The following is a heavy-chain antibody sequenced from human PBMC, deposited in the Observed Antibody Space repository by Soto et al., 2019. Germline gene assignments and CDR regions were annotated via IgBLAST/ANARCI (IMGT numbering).Heavy chain of an antibody. CDR2: ISSSSSTI. CDR3: AGYYGSGSYPEIDY. Sequence: GGSLRLSCAASGFTFSSYWMHWVRQAPGKGLEWVSYISSSSSTIYYADSVKGRFTISRDNAKNSLYLQMNSLRDEDTAVYYCAGYYGSGSYPEIDYWGQGTLVTVSS. J-gene: IGHJ4*02. D-gene: IGHD3-10*01. V-gene: IGHV3-48*02. CDR1: GFTFSSYW.